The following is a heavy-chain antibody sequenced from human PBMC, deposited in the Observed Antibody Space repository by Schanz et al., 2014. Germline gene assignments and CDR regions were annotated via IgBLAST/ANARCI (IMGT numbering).Heavy chain of an antibody. D-gene: IGHD1-26*01. J-gene: IGHJ2*01. CDR1: GFTFSDYS. CDR2: IRSGSTPI. CDR3: ARNRGSGGQNWYGDH. Sequence: EVQLVESGGGWVQPGGSLRLSCAASGFTFSDYSMNWVRQAPGKGPEWVSYIRSGSTPIYYADSVKGRFTISRDNTKNSLFLQLNSLRADDTAVYYCARNRGSGGQNWYGDHWGRGTLVTVSS. V-gene: IGHV3-48*04.